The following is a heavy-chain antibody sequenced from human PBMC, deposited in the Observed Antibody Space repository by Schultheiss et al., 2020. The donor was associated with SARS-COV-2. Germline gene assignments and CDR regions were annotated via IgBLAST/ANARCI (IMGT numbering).Heavy chain of an antibody. D-gene: IGHD6-13*01. V-gene: IGHV4-34*01. CDR1: GGSFSGYY. J-gene: IGHJ3*02. Sequence: SETLSLTCAVYGGSFSGYYWSWIRQPPGKGLEWIGEINHSGSTNYNPSLKSRVTISVDTSKNQFSLQLNSVTPEDTAVYYCARGGEWSSSWYAFDIWGQGTMVTVSS. CDR2: INHSGST. CDR3: ARGGEWSSSWYAFDI.